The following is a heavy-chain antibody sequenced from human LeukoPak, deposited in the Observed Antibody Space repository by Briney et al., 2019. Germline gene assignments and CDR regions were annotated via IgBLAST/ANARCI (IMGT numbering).Heavy chain of an antibody. J-gene: IGHJ4*02. CDR2: ISSSGYTI. CDR1: GFTFTNYE. CDR3: ARNDPWDY. V-gene: IGHV3-48*03. Sequence: GGSLRLSCAAAGFTFTNYEMNWVRQAPGKGLEWVSYISSSGYTIYYADSVKGRFIISRDNAKKSRYLQMNSLRAEDTAVYYCARNDPWDYWGQGSLVTVSS.